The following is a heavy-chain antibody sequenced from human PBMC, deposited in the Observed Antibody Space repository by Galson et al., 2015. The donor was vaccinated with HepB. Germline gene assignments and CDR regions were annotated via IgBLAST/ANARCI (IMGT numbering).Heavy chain of an antibody. CDR3: ARRLTPHNWLDP. CDR2: ISSSSRTI. V-gene: IGHV3-48*02. CDR1: GFTFSSFG. Sequence: SLRLSCAASGFTFSSFGMSWVRQAPGKGLEWVAYISSSSRTIYYADSVKGRFTISRDSAKNSLYLQMNSLRDEDRAVYYCARRLTPHNWLDPWGQGTLVTVSS. J-gene: IGHJ5*02.